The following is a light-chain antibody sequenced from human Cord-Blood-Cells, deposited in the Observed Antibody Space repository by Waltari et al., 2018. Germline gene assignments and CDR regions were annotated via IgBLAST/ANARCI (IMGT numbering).Light chain of an antibody. CDR2: GNS. Sequence: QSVLTQPPSVSGAPGQRVTISCTGSSPNIGAGYDVHWYQQLPGTAPKPLSYGNSNRPSGVPDRFSGSKSGTSASLAITGLQAEDEADYYCQSYDSSLSGYVFGTGTKVTVL. CDR3: QSYDSSLSGYV. J-gene: IGLJ1*01. V-gene: IGLV1-40*01. CDR1: SPNIGAGYD.